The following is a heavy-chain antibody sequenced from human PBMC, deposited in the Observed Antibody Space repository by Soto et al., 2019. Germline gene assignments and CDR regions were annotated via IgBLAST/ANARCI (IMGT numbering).Heavy chain of an antibody. CDR2: ISAYNGNT. CDR1: GYTFTSYG. D-gene: IGHD3-9*01. CDR3: ARDPTTYPGYSPYYYYYYMDV. J-gene: IGHJ6*03. Sequence: ASVKVSCKASGYTFTSYGISWVRQAPGQGLEWMGWISAYNGNTNYAQKLQGRVTMTTDTSTSTAYMELRSLRSDDTAVYYCARDPTTYPGYSPYYYYYYMDVWGKGTTVTVSS. V-gene: IGHV1-18*01.